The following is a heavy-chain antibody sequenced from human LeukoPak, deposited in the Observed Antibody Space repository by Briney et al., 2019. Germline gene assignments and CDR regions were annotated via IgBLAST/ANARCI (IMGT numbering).Heavy chain of an antibody. CDR3: AREWTDGDYVDH. CDR1: GGSFSGYD. J-gene: IGHJ4*02. V-gene: IGHV4-34*01. CDR2: IDQNEST. Sequence: SETLSLTCAVDGGSFSGYDWSWIRQPPGKGLEWIGDIDQNESTNYNPSLKSRATISVDLSMKQFSLTLTSVTAADTAVYYCAREWTDGDYVDHWGQGTLVTVSS. D-gene: IGHD4-17*01.